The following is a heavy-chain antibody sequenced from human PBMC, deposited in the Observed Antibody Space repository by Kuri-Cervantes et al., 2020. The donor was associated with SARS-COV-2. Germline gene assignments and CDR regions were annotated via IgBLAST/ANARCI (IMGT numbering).Heavy chain of an antibody. J-gene: IGHJ6*02. CDR3: ASFTNYYYYGLDV. V-gene: IGHV1-69*04. CDR1: GGTFSSYA. D-gene: IGHD2-2*01. Sequence: SVKVSCKASGGTFSSYAISWVRQAPGQGLEWMGRIIPILGIANYAQKFQGRVTITADKSTSTVYMELSSLRSEGTAVYYCASFTNYYYYGLDVWGQGTTVTVSS. CDR2: IIPILGIA.